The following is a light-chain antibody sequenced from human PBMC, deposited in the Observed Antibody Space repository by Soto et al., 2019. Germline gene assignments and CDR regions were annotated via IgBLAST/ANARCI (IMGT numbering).Light chain of an antibody. CDR2: DAS. V-gene: IGKV1-5*01. J-gene: IGKJ1*01. CDR3: QQYNSYSWT. Sequence: DIQMTQSPSTLSASVGDRVTITCRASQSISSWLAWYQQKPGKAPKLLIYDASSLESAVPSRFSGSGSGTEFTLTISSLQTDDFATYYCQQYNSYSWTFGQGTKVEIK. CDR1: QSISSW.